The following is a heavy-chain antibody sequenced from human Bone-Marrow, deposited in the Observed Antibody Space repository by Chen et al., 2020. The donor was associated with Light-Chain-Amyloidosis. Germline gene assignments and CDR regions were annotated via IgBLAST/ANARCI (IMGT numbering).Heavy chain of an antibody. CDR2: ISSSSSYI. Sequence: EVRLAESGGGLGQPGGSLRLSCTASGFGFSAFDMHWVRQAPGKGLEWVSFISSSSSYIYYADSVKGRFTISRDNAKNSLYLQMNSLRAEDTAVYYCARFTYPQHWGQGTLVTVSS. J-gene: IGHJ1*01. CDR3: ARFTYPQH. CDR1: GFGFSAFD. D-gene: IGHD3-10*01. V-gene: IGHV3-21*01.